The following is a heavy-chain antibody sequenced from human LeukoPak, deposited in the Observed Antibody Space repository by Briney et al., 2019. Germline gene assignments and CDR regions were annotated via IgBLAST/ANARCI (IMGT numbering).Heavy chain of an antibody. V-gene: IGHV3-74*01. J-gene: IGHJ5*02. CDR3: ARDYYMGIVDQ. CDR1: GFTFSNHW. D-gene: IGHD3-22*01. Sequence: GGSLRLSCEASGFTFSNHWMHWVRQAPGKGRVWVSVISKDGSTSIYADSVRGRLTISRDNAKNTLYLQMNSLRVEDTSVYYCARDYYMGIVDQWGQGTRVTVSS. CDR2: ISKDGSTS.